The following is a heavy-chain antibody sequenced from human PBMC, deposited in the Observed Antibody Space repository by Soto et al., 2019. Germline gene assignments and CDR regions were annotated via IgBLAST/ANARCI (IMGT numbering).Heavy chain of an antibody. CDR3: ARDDSSGYYLP. CDR1: GYTFTVYY. V-gene: IGHV1-46*01. CDR2: INPSGGST. D-gene: IGHD3-22*01. J-gene: IGHJ1*01. Sequence: XSVKFSSKASGYTFTVYYMHWVRQAPGQGLEWMGIINPSGGSTSYAQKFQGRVTMTRDTSTSTVYMELSSLRSEDTAVYYCARDDSSGYYLPWGQGTLVTVSS.